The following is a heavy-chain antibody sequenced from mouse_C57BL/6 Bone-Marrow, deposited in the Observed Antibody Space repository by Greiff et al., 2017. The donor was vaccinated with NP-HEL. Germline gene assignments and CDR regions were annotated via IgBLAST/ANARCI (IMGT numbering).Heavy chain of an antibody. CDR2: INPYNGGT. CDR1: GYTFTDYY. J-gene: IGHJ3*01. V-gene: IGHV1-19*01. D-gene: IGHD1-1*01. CDR3: AYYYGSRFAY. Sequence: VQLQQSGPVLVKPGASVKMSCKASGYTFTDYYMNWVKQSHGKSLEWIGVINPYNGGTSYNQKFKGKATLTVDKSSSTAYMELNSLTSEDSAFYYCAYYYGSRFAYWGQGTLVTVSA.